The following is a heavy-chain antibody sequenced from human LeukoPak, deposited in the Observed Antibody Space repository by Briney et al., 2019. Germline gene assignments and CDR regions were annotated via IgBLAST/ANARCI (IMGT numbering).Heavy chain of an antibody. J-gene: IGHJ5*02. V-gene: IGHV4-59*01. D-gene: IGHD3-22*01. CDR1: GGSISSYY. CDR2: IYYSGST. Sequence: SETLSLTCTVSGGSISSYYWSWIRQPPGKGLEWIGYIYYSGSTNYNPSLKSRVTISVDTSKNQFSLKLSSVTAADTAVYYCARGYYDSSGYHHNWFDPWGQGTLVTVSS. CDR3: ARGYYDSSGYHHNWFDP.